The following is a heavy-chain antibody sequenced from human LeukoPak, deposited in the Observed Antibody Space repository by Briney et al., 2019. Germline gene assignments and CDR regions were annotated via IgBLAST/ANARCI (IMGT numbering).Heavy chain of an antibody. CDR2: IKSDGST. J-gene: IGHJ1*01. CDR1: GFTFSTYW. CDR3: ARAPSEIGGYYPEYFRH. D-gene: IGHD3-22*01. Sequence: SGGSLRLSCAASGFTFSTYWMHWVRQAPGKGLVWVSRIKSDGSTNYADSVKGRFTISRDNAKNTVSLQMNSLRPEDTDVYYCARAPSEIGGYYPEYFRHWGQGTLVTVSS. V-gene: IGHV3-74*01.